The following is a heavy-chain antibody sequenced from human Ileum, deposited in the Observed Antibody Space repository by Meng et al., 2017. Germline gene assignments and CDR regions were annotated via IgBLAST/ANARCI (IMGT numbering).Heavy chain of an antibody. CDR1: GYNFSSYD. CDR2: MNPNSGNT. D-gene: IGHD4-17*01. Sequence: QGTRVESGAEGKKPGASVKVSCKASGYNFSSYDSNGVRQATGQGLGWMGWMNPNSGNTNYAQKFHGRVTMTRNTSISTAYLELSSLISEDTAIYYCAGRRPYGDYPISNYWGQGTLVTVSS. CDR3: AGRRPYGDYPISNY. V-gene: IGHV1-8*01. J-gene: IGHJ4*02.